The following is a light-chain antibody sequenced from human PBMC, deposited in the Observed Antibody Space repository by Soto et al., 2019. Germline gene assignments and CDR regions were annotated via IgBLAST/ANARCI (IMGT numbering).Light chain of an antibody. CDR1: RSDVGGYNY. CDR2: EVS. Sequence: QSALTQPASVSGSPGQSITISCTGTRSDVGGYNYVSWYQQHPGKAPKLMIYEVSHRPSGVSNRFSGSRSGNTASLTISGLQAEDEADYYCSSYTTTSTLVFGGGTKLTVL. CDR3: SSYTTTSTLV. J-gene: IGLJ2*01. V-gene: IGLV2-14*01.